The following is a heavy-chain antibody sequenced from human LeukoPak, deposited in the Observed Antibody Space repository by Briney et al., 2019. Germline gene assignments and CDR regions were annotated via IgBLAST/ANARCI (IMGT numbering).Heavy chain of an antibody. D-gene: IGHD3-9*01. CDR1: GFTFSSYS. CDR2: ISSSSSYI. J-gene: IGHJ3*02. Sequence: GGSLRLSCAASGFTFSSYSMNWVRQAPGKGLEWVSSISSSSSYIYYADSVKGRFTISRDNAKNSLYLQMNSLRAEDTAVYYCARDALRYFDWLFHHDAFDIWGQGTMVTVSS. V-gene: IGHV3-21*01. CDR3: ARDALRYFDWLFHHDAFDI.